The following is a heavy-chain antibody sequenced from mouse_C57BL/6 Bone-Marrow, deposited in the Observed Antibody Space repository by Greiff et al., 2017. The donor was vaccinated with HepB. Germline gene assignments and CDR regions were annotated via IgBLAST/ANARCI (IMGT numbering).Heavy chain of an antibody. V-gene: IGHV5-17*01. CDR2: ISSGSSTI. J-gene: IGHJ4*01. Sequence: EVKLVESGGGLVKPGGSLKLSCAASGFTFSDYGMHWVRQAPEKGLEWVAYISSGSSTIYYADTVKGRFTISRDNAKNTLFLQMTSLRSEDTAMYYCAREGDSNPYAMDYWGQGTSVTVSS. CDR1: GFTFSDYG. D-gene: IGHD2-5*01. CDR3: AREGDSNPYAMDY.